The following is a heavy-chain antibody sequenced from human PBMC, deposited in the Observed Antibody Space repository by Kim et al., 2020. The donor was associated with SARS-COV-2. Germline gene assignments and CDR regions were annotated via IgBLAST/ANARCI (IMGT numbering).Heavy chain of an antibody. V-gene: IGHV7-4-1*02. CDR2: INTNTGNP. CDR3: ARELGYVWGNPSDDYYGMDV. CDR1: GYTFTSYA. J-gene: IGHJ6*02. Sequence: ASVNVSCKASGYTFTSYAMNWVRQAPGQGLEWMGWINTNTGNPTYAQGFTGRFVFSLDTSVSTAYLQISSLKAEDTAVYYCARELGYVWGNPSDDYYGMDVWGQGTTVTVSS. D-gene: IGHD3-16*01.